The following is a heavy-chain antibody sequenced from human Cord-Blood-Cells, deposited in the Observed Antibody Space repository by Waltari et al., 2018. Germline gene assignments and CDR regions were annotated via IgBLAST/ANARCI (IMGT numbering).Heavy chain of an antibody. D-gene: IGHD3-10*01. V-gene: IGHV3-7*01. CDR2: IKQYGSEK. CDR1: GFTFSSYW. CDR3: ARDPFLWFGELYYFDY. J-gene: IGHJ4*01. Sequence: EVQLVESGGGLVQPGGSLRLSCAASGFTFSSYWMSWVRQAPGKGLEWVANIKQYGSEKYYVDSLKGRFTISRDNAKNSLYLQMNSLRAEDTAVYYCARDPFLWFGELYYFDYWGQGTLVTVSS.